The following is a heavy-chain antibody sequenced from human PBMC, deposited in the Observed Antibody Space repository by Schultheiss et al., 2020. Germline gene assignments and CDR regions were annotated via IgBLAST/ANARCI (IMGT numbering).Heavy chain of an antibody. J-gene: IGHJ4*02. V-gene: IGHV4-34*01. CDR2: INHSGST. CDR1: GGSFSGYY. Sequence: SETLSLTCAVYGGSFSGYYWSWIRQPPGKGLEWIGEINHSGSTNYNPSLKSRVTIPVDTSKNQFSLKLSSVTAADTAVYYCAREGGDSGSYGYWGQGTLVTVSS. D-gene: IGHD1-26*01. CDR3: AREGGDSGSYGY.